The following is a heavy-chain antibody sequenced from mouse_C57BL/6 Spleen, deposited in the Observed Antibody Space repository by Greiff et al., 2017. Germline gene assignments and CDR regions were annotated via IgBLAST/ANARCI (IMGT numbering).Heavy chain of an antibody. CDR1: GFTFSSYA. CDR3: ARDLLGRAY. D-gene: IGHD4-1*01. V-gene: IGHV5-4*01. Sequence: EVNLVESGGGLVKPGGSLKLSCAASGFTFSSYAMSWVRQTPEKRLEWVATISDGGSYTYYPDNVKGRFTISRDKAKNNLYLQMSHLKSEDTAMYYCARDLLGRAYWGKGTLVTVSA. J-gene: IGHJ3*01. CDR2: ISDGGSYT.